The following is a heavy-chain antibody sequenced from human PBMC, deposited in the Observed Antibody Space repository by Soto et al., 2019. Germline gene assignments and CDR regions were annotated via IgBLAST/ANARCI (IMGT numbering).Heavy chain of an antibody. V-gene: IGHV3-48*02. CDR2: ISSDGSST. J-gene: IGHJ4*02. CDR3: ARGRTDYAYFES. D-gene: IGHD3-16*01. Sequence: GGSLRLSCAASGIAFNSHTMYWVRQPPGKGLEWVSYISSDGSSTQYADSGKGRFTISRDNARSSLSLQMNGLRDEDTAVYYCARGRTDYAYFESWGQGTLVTVSS. CDR1: GIAFNSHT.